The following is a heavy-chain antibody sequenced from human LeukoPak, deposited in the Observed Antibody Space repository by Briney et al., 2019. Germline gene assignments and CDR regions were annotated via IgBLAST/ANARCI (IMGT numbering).Heavy chain of an antibody. J-gene: IGHJ5*02. CDR1: GYSISSGYF. D-gene: IGHD6-13*01. Sequence: SETLSLTCTVSGYSISSGYFWGWIRQPPGKGLECIGTIYHSGSTYYNPSLKSRVTISVDTSKNQFSLKLNSVTAADTAVYCARIYSSSWFLNWFDPWGQGTLVTVSS. CDR2: IYHSGST. CDR3: ARIYSSSWFLNWFDP. V-gene: IGHV4-38-2*02.